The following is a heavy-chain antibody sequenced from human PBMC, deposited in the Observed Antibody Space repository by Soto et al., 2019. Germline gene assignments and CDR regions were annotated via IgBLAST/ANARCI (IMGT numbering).Heavy chain of an antibody. CDR3: ARGRGSSWYDGVFDY. Sequence: QVQVVESGGGVVQPGRSLRLSCAASGFTFSSYAMHWVRQAPGKGLEWVAVISYDGSNKYYADSVKGRFTISRDNSKNTLYLQMNSLRAEDTAVYYCARGRGSSWYDGVFDYWGQGTLVTVSS. CDR2: ISYDGSNK. CDR1: GFTFSSYA. D-gene: IGHD6-13*01. J-gene: IGHJ4*02. V-gene: IGHV3-30-3*01.